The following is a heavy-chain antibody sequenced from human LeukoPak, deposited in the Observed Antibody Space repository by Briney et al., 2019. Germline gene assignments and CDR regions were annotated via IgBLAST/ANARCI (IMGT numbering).Heavy chain of an antibody. V-gene: IGHV1-69*13. CDR2: IIPIFGTA. Sequence: ASLKVSWKASRGTFGSYAISWVRQDPGPVLKWMGGIIPIFGTANYAQKFQCRVTITADESTSTAYMELSSLRSEDTAVYYCARGDGGSGSYYYYYYYMDVWGKGTTVTVSS. CDR1: RGTFGSYA. D-gene: IGHD3-10*01. CDR3: ARGDGGSGSYYYYYYYMDV. J-gene: IGHJ6*03.